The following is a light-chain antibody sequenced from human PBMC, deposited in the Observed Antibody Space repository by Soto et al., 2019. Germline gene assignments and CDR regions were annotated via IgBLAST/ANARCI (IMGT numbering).Light chain of an antibody. V-gene: IGLV2-14*01. Sequence: QSALTQPASVSGSPGQSVTISCTGASSDVGGYDYVSWYQQHPGKAPKLILYEVNNRPSGVSNHFSGSKSGNTASLAISGLRSEDEADYYCAAWDDSLSGVIFGGGTKLTVL. CDR1: SSDVGGYDY. CDR3: AAWDDSLSGVI. CDR2: EVN. J-gene: IGLJ2*01.